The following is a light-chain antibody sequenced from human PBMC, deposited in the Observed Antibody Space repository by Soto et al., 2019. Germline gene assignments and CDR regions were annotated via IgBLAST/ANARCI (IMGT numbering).Light chain of an antibody. V-gene: IGKV3-20*01. J-gene: IGKJ1*01. CDR1: QSVSSSY. Sequence: EIELTQSPGTLSLSPGERATLSCRARQSVSSSYLAWYQQKPGQAPRLLIYDTFSRATDIPDRFSGSGSGTDFPLTISGLEPEEVAVYYCQQYGTSPQTFGQGTKVEIK. CDR2: DTF. CDR3: QQYGTSPQT.